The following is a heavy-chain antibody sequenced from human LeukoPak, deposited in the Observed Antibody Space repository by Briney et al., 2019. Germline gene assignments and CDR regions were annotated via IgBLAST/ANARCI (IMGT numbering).Heavy chain of an antibody. D-gene: IGHD3-10*01. CDR2: ISYDGSNK. Sequence: GGSLRLSCAASGLTFSSYGMHWVRQAPGKGLEWVAVISYDGSNKYYADSVKGRFTISRDNSKNTLYLQMNSLRAEDTAVYYCAKDRGPKEYYFDYWGQGTLVTVSS. CDR1: GLTFSSYG. CDR3: AKDRGPKEYYFDY. V-gene: IGHV3-30*18. J-gene: IGHJ4*02.